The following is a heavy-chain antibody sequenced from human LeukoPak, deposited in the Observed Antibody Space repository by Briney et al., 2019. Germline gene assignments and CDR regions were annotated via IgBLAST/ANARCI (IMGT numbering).Heavy chain of an antibody. V-gene: IGHV3-48*04. Sequence: GGSLRLSCAASGFTFSRYSMNWVRQAPGKGLEWVSYISGSSSTIYYADSVKGRFTISRDNAKNSLYLQMNSLRAEDTAVYYCARGEYGSGSYHIDYWGQGTLVTVSS. CDR2: ISGSSSTI. D-gene: IGHD3-10*01. J-gene: IGHJ4*02. CDR1: GFTFSRYS. CDR3: ARGEYGSGSYHIDY.